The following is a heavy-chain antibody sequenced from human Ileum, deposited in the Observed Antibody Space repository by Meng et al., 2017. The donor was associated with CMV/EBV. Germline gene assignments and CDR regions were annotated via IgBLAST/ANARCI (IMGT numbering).Heavy chain of an antibody. CDR1: GFSIRNNH. V-gene: IGHV3-53*01. CDR3: HGAGGYSF. Sequence: LTVSLVASGFSIRNNHVRWVRQGPGKGLEWVSVICGDGVTYYSASVKGRFTASRDTSKSTVYLQMNSLRVEDTALYYCHGAGGYSFWGQGTLVTVSS. J-gene: IGHJ4*01. CDR2: ICGDGVT. D-gene: IGHD3-16*02.